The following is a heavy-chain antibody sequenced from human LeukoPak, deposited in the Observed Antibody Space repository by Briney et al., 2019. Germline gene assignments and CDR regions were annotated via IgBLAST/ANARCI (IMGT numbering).Heavy chain of an antibody. CDR3: ARHLRGATIYYDY. CDR1: GGSISSSSHY. CDR2: ISYSVTT. V-gene: IGHV4-39*01. Sequence: SETLSLTCTVSGGSISSSSHYWAWIHQPPGKGLEWIASISYSVTTYYNPSLKSRVTISVDTSKNQFSLKLSSVTAADTAVYYCARHLRGATIYYDYWGQGTLVTVSS. D-gene: IGHD1-26*01. J-gene: IGHJ4*02.